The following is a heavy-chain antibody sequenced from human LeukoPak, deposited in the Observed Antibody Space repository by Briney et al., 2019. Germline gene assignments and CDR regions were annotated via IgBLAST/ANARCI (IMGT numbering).Heavy chain of an antibody. Sequence: SETPSLTCAVYGGSFSGYYWSWIRQPPGKGLEWIGEINHSGSTNYNPSLKSRVTISVDTSKNQSSLKLSSVTAADTAVYYCARGMAVYYYYGMDVWGQGTTVTVSS. D-gene: IGHD5-24*01. CDR3: ARGMAVYYYYGMDV. CDR1: GGSFSGYY. V-gene: IGHV4-34*01. CDR2: INHSGST. J-gene: IGHJ6*02.